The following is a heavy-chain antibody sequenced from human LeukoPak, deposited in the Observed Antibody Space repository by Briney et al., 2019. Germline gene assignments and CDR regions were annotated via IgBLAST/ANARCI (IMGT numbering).Heavy chain of an antibody. CDR2: IIPIFGTA. CDR1: GGTFSSYA. V-gene: IGHV1-69*13. CDR3: ASLDYYDSSGYRSSPDAFDI. Sequence: WASVKVSCKASGGTFSSYAISWVRQAPGQGLEWMGGIIPIFGTANYAQKFQGRVTITADESTSTAYMELSSLRSEDTAVYYCASLDYYDSSGYRSSPDAFDIWGQGTMVTVSS. J-gene: IGHJ3*02. D-gene: IGHD3-22*01.